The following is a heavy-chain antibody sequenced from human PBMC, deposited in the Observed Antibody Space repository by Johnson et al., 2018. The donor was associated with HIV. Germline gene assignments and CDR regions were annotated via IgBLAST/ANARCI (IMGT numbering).Heavy chain of an antibody. CDR1: GFTVSSNY. CDR2: ISYDGSNK. V-gene: IGHV3-30*03. CDR3: ARGLGAAAGAFDI. Sequence: QVQLVESGGGLVQPGGSLRLSCAASGFTVSSNYMSWVRQAPGKGLEWVAVISYDGSNKYYADYVKGRFTISRDSSKNTLYLQMNSLRAEDTAVYYCARGLGAAAGAFDIWGQGTMVTVSS. D-gene: IGHD6-13*01. J-gene: IGHJ3*02.